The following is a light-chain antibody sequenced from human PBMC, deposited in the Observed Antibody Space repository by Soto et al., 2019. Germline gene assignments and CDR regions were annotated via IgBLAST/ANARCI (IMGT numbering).Light chain of an antibody. V-gene: IGKV1-9*01. CDR1: QGISSY. J-gene: IGKJ3*01. CDR2: AAS. CDR3: QQLNSYPPF. Sequence: DIQLTQSPSFLSASVGDRVTITCRASQGISSYLAWYQQKPGKAPKLLIYAASTLQSGVTSRFSGSGSGTEFTLTISTLQPEDFATYSCQQLNSYPPFFGPGTKVDIK.